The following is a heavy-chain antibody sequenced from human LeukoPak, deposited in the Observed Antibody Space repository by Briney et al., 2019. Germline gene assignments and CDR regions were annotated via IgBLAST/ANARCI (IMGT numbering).Heavy chain of an antibody. D-gene: IGHD1-26*01. CDR3: ARDQKVGVTPYFGMVV. J-gene: IGHJ6*02. CDR2: IIPMLGTV. V-gene: IGHV1-69*04. CDR1: GGTFSSYA. Sequence: SVKVSCKASGGTFSSYAINWVRQAPGQGLEWMGSIIPMLGTVNYAQKFQGRVTIIADKLTSTAYMELSSLRSEDTAVYYCARDQKVGVTPYFGMVVWGQCTTVTVSS.